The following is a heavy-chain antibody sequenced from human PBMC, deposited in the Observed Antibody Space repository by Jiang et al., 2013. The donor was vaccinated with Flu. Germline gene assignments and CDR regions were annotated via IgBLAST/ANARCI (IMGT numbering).Heavy chain of an antibody. V-gene: IGHV2-5*08. J-gene: IGHJ4*02. CDR3: AHSSYYDSSGQRRNRYYFDY. D-gene: IGHD3-22*01. CDR2: IYWNDDK. CDR1: GFSLSTSGMC. Sequence: KPTQTLTLTCTFSGFSLSTSGMCVSWIRQPPGKALEWLALIYWNDDKRYSPSLKSRLTITRDTSKNQVVLTMTNMDPVDTATYYCAHSSYYDSSGQRRNRYYFDYWGQGTLVTVSS.